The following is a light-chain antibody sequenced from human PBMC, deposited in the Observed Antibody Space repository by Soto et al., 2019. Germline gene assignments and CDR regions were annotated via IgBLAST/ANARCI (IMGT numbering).Light chain of an antibody. CDR1: QSISDT. CDR3: QQYDNRPFT. J-gene: IGKJ2*01. V-gene: IGKV3-15*01. CDR2: GAS. Sequence: EIVMTQSPATLSVSPGGRATLSCRASQSISDTLAWYQQKPGQAPRLLIYGASTRATGFPARFSGSGSGADFTLTISSLQSEDFAVYYCQQYDNRPFTFGQGTKVDIK.